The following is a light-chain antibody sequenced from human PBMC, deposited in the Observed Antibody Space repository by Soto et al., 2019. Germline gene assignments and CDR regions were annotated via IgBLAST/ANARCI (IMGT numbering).Light chain of an antibody. CDR2: KAS. CDR1: QTISSW. J-gene: IGKJ2*01. Sequence: DIQMTQSPSTLSGSVGDRVTITCRASQTISSWLAWYQQKPGKAPKLLIYKASTLKSGVPSRFSGSGSGTEFTLTISSLQPDDFATYYCQQLYSYPRTFGQGTKLEI. V-gene: IGKV1-5*03. CDR3: QQLYSYPRT.